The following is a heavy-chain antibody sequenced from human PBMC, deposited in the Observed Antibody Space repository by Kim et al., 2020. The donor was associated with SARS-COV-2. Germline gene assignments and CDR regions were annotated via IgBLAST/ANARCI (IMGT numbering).Heavy chain of an antibody. CDR3: ASGYSSAWSDH. CDR1: GYTFTDYY. CDR2: INPNIGGT. V-gene: IGHV1-2*06. Sequence: ASVKVSCKASGYTFTDYYMHWVRQAPGQGLEWMGRINPNIGGTNYAQKFQGRVTMTRDTSISTAYMELSRLRSDDTAVYYCASGYSSAWSDHWGQGTLVTVSS. D-gene: IGHD6-25*01. J-gene: IGHJ5*02.